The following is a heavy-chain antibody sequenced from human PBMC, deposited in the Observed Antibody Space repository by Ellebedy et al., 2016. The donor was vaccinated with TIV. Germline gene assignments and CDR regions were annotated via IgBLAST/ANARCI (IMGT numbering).Heavy chain of an antibody. CDR3: ARDRISLGWFDP. CDR2: MYYSGTT. V-gene: IGHV4-59*01. CDR1: NGSISGYY. Sequence: MPSETLSLTCTVSNGSISGYYWSWIRQPPGKRLEWIAYMYYSGTTNYNPSLKSRVTISLDSANNQWSLRLSSVTSADTAVYYCARDRISLGWFDPWGQGTLVTVSS. J-gene: IGHJ5*02.